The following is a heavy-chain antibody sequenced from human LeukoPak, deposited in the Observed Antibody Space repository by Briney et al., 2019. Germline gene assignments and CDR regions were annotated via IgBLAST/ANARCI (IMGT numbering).Heavy chain of an antibody. Sequence: GGTLRLSCAASGFIVSSNYMSWVRQAPGKGLEWVSVIDSGGSRYYADSVKGRFTISGDNSKNTVYLQMNSLRAEDTAVYYCARPAYGMDVWGQGTTVTVSS. D-gene: IGHD6-25*01. V-gene: IGHV3-53*01. CDR3: ARPAYGMDV. J-gene: IGHJ6*02. CDR1: GFIVSSNY. CDR2: IDSGGSR.